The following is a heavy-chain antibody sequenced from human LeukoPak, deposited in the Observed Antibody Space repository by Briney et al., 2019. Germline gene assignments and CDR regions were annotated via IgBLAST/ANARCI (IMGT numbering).Heavy chain of an antibody. J-gene: IGHJ4*02. Sequence: ASVKVSCKASGYTFTSYDINWVRQATGQGLEWMGWMNPNSGNTGYAQKFQGRVTMTRNTSISTAYMELSSLRSEDTAVYYCATRYRGSYGLDYWGQGTLVTVSS. CDR1: GYTFTSYD. CDR3: ATRYRGSYGLDY. V-gene: IGHV1-8*01. D-gene: IGHD1-26*01. CDR2: MNPNSGNT.